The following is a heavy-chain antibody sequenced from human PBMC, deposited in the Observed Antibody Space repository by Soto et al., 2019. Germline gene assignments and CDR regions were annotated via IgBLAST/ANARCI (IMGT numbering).Heavy chain of an antibody. D-gene: IGHD6-19*01. J-gene: IGHJ6*02. CDR1: GFTFSSYG. Sequence: PGGSLRLSCAASGFTFSSYGMHWVRQAPGKGLEWVAVIWYDGSNKYYADTVKGRFTISRDNSKNTLYLQMNSLRAEDTAVYYCAGCIAVAGKDVYYYYGMDVWGQGTTVTVSS. V-gene: IGHV3-33*01. CDR2: IWYDGSNK. CDR3: AGCIAVAGKDVYYYYGMDV.